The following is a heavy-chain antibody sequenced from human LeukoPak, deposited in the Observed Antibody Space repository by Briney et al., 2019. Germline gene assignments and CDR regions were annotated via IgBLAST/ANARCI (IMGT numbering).Heavy chain of an antibody. CDR1: GGSISSYY. V-gene: IGHV4-34*01. D-gene: IGHD6-25*01. CDR3: ARGQRYRY. CDR2: INHSGSA. J-gene: IGHJ4*02. Sequence: PSETLSLTCTVSGGSISSYYWSWIRQPPGKGLEWIGEINHSGSANYNPSLKSRVTISVDTSKNQFSLKLSSVTAADTAVYYCARGQRYRYWGQGTLVTVSS.